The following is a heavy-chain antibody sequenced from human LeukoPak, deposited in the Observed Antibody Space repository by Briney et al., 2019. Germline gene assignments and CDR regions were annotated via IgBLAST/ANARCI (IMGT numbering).Heavy chain of an antibody. D-gene: IGHD2-8*01. CDR1: GGSISSKTYN. Sequence: SETLSLTCTVSGGSISSKTYNWGWLRQPPGKGLEWIGSTYYTGSTHYNPSLKSRVTISVDTSKNQLSLKLTSVTAADMAVYYCARGGVYANYYYYYYMDVWGKGTTVTVSS. V-gene: IGHV4-39*07. CDR3: ARGGVYANYYYYYYMDV. CDR2: TYYTGST. J-gene: IGHJ6*03.